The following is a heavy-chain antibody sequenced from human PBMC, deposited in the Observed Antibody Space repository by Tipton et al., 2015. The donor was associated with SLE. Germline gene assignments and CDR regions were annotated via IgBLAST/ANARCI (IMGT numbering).Heavy chain of an antibody. CDR1: GGPISSSSYY. CDR2: IHNSGRT. CDR3: ARGLKWELDGP. J-gene: IGHJ1*01. V-gene: IGHV4-61*01. D-gene: IGHD1-26*01. Sequence: TLSLTCTVSGGPISSSSYYWNWIRQTPGKGLEWIGYIHNSGRTNYSPSLKSRVTISMDTSTNQFSLKLTSVTAADTAVYYCARGLKWELDGPWGQGTLVTVSS.